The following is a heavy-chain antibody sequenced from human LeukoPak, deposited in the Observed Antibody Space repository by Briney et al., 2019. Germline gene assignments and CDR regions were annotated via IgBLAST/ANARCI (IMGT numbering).Heavy chain of an antibody. CDR3: ARDLYSSSST. D-gene: IGHD6-13*01. CDR2: IYSGGST. J-gene: IGHJ4*02. Sequence: PGGSLRLSCAASGFTVSSNYMSWARQAPGKGLEWVSVIYSGGSTYYADSVKGRFTISRDNSKNTLYLQMNSLRAEDTAVYYRARDLYSSSSTWGQGTLVTVSS. CDR1: GFTVSSNY. V-gene: IGHV3-53*01.